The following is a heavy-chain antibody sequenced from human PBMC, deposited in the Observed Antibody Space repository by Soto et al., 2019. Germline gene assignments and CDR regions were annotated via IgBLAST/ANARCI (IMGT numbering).Heavy chain of an antibody. Sequence: QVQLVESGGGVVQPGRSLRLSCAASGFTFSSYGMHWVRQAPGKGLEWVAVIWYDGSNKYYADSVKGRFTISRDNSKNTLYLQMNSLRAEDTAVYYCARDEVMWLGGYHFDYWGQGTLVTVSS. CDR1: GFTFSSYG. CDR2: IWYDGSNK. J-gene: IGHJ4*02. V-gene: IGHV3-33*01. CDR3: ARDEVMWLGGYHFDY. D-gene: IGHD6-19*01.